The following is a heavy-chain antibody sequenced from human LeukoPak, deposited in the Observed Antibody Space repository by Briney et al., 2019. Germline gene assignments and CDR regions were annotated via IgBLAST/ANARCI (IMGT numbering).Heavy chain of an antibody. D-gene: IGHD6-6*01. CDR3: ARDDYSRSPGDFQH. CDR1: GGYISTSNYY. Sequence: SETLSLTCTVSGGYISTSNYYWGWIRQSPGKGLEWIGNIYYSGSTYYNPSLKSRVSLSIDTSMNQFSLKVNSLTVADTAVYSCARDDYSRSPGDFQHWGQGTLVTVSS. CDR2: IYYSGST. V-gene: IGHV4-39*02. J-gene: IGHJ1*01.